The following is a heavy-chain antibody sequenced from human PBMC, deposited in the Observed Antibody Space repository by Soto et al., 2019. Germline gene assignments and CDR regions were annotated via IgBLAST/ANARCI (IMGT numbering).Heavy chain of an antibody. V-gene: IGHV4-39*01. CDR2: IYYSGST. CDR1: GGSISSSSYY. J-gene: IGHJ6*02. Sequence: QLQLQESGPGLVKPSETLSLTCTVSGGSISSSSYYWGWIRQPPGKGLEWIGSIYYSGSTYYNPSLKSRVTISVDTSKNQFSLKLSSVTAAGTAVYYCARGGGNTRYYYGMDVWGQGTTVTVSS. D-gene: IGHD2-15*01. CDR3: ARGGGNTRYYYGMDV.